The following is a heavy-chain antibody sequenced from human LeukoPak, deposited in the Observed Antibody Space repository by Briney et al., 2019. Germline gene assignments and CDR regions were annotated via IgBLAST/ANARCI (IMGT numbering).Heavy chain of an antibody. Sequence: GESLKICCKASGYTFANYWIGWVRQMPGRGLEWMAIIYPGDFDTRYSPSFQGQVTISADKSITTAYLQWSSLKASDTAMYYCARWQFYESGGHYSAFFDYWGQGIPVAVSS. J-gene: IGHJ4*02. CDR1: GYTFANYW. CDR3: ARWQFYESGGHYSAFFDY. D-gene: IGHD3-22*01. V-gene: IGHV5-51*01. CDR2: IYPGDFDT.